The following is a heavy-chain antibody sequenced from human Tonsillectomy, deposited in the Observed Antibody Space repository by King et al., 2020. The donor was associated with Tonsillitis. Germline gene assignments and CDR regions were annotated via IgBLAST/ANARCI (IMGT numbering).Heavy chain of an antibody. V-gene: IGHV5-51*01. CDR2: IYPGDSCT. J-gene: IGHJ4*02. CDR1: GYSFTNYW. D-gene: IGHD1-1*01. CDR3: ARHHNFAADY. Sequence: VQLVQSGAEVKKPGESLKISCKASGYSFTNYWIGWVRQMPGEGLEWMGIIYPGDSCTRNNPSFQGQVTISADKSTSTAYLQWNSLKASDTAIYYCARHHNFAADYWGQGTLVTVSS.